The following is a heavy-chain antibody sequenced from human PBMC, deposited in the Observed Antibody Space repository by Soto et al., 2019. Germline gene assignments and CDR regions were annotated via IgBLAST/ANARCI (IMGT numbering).Heavy chain of an antibody. CDR3: ARHRYYYDSSGYYQNWFDP. J-gene: IGHJ5*02. CDR2: IIPIFGTA. CDR1: GGTFSSYA. Sequence: QVQLVQSGAEVKKPGSSVKVSCTASGGTFSSYAISWVRQAPGQGLEWMGGIIPIFGTANYAQKFQGRVTITADESTSTAYMELSSLRSEDTAVYYCARHRYYYDSSGYYQNWFDPWGQGTLVTVSS. V-gene: IGHV1-69*01. D-gene: IGHD3-22*01.